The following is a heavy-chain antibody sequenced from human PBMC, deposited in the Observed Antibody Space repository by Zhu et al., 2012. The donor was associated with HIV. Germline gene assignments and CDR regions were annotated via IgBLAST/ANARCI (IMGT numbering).Heavy chain of an antibody. CDR1: NDSISIDYFY. CDR3: ARRTAAAFDF. J-gene: IGHJ4*02. CDR2: VYYSGIT. D-gene: IGHD6-13*01. Sequence: QVQLQESGPGLVKPSETLSLTCTVSNDSISIDYFYWSWIRQPPGKGLEWIGSVYYSGITYYNSPLQSRVSVSVDTSKNQFFXKLTSVTAADTALYWCARRTAAAFDFWGQGIRVIVSS. V-gene: IGHV4-39*01.